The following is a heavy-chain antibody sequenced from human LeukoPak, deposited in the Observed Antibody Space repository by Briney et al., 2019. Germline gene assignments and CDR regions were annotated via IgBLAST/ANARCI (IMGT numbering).Heavy chain of an antibody. D-gene: IGHD6-6*01. Sequence: SETLSLTCTVSGASFSSSPYFWGWIRQPPGKGLEWIGSVSYSGSTYYNPSLKSRVTISLDTSKNQFSLKLASVTAADTAVYYCARAGSSIAARPPDYWGQGTLVTASS. V-gene: IGHV4-39*07. J-gene: IGHJ4*02. CDR2: VSYSGST. CDR3: ARAGSSIAARPPDY. CDR1: GASFSSSPYF.